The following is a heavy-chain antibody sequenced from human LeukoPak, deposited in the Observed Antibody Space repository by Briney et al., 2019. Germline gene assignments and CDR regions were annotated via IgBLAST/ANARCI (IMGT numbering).Heavy chain of an antibody. V-gene: IGHV3-30*18. Sequence: GGSLRLSCAASGFTFSNYGMHWVRQAPGKGLEWVAVISYDGSHIFYADSVKGRFTVSRDTSRSTLYLQMNSLRADDTAVYYCAKKFPGTVAAGPDHWGQGTLVTVSS. D-gene: IGHD6-13*01. CDR3: AKKFPGTVAAGPDH. CDR2: ISYDGSHI. J-gene: IGHJ4*02. CDR1: GFTFSNYG.